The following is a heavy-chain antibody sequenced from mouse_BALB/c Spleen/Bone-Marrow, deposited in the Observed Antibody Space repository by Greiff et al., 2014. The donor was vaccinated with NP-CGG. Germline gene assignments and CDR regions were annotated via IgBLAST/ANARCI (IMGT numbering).Heavy chain of an antibody. V-gene: IGHV1S41*01. CDR1: GYTFTSYW. J-gene: IGHJ3*01. CDR2: ISPGSGTT. Sequence: DLVKPGASVKLSCKASGYTFTSYWINWIKQRPGQGLEWIGRISPGSGTTYYNEMFKGKATLTVDTSSTTAYIQLSSLSSEVSAVYFCARGSYYYGSSSPWFAYWGQGTLVTASA. D-gene: IGHD1-1*01. CDR3: ARGSYYYGSSSPWFAY.